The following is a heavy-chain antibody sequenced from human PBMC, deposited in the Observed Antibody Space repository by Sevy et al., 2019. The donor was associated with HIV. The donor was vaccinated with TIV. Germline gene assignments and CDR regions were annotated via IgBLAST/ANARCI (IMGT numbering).Heavy chain of an antibody. CDR1: GGSFSGYY. CDR2: INHSGST. Sequence: SETLSLTCAVYGGSFSGYYWSWIRQPPGKGLEWIGEINHSGSTNYNPSLKSRVTISVDTSKNQFSLKLSSVTAADTAVYYCARGGRVAINFDYWGQRTLVTVSS. D-gene: IGHD2-21*01. V-gene: IGHV4-34*01. CDR3: ARGGRVAINFDY. J-gene: IGHJ4*02.